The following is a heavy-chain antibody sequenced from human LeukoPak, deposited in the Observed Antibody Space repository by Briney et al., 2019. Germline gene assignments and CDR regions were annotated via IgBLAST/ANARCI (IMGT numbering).Heavy chain of an antibody. CDR3: ARDYGGNSAGGDAFDV. CDR1: GFTFSSYS. D-gene: IGHD4-23*01. CDR2: ISSSSTI. V-gene: IGHV3-48*04. J-gene: IGHJ3*01. Sequence: GGSLRLSCVASGFTFSSYSMNWVRQAPGKGLEWVSYISSSSTIYYADSVKGRFTISRDNAKNSLYLQMDNLTAEDTAVYYCARDYGGNSAGGDAFDVWGQGTMVTVSS.